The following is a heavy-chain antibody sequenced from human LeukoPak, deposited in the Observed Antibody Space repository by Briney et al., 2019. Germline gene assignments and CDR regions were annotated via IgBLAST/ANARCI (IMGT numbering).Heavy chain of an antibody. J-gene: IGHJ5*02. Sequence: ASVKVSCKTSGFTFTGYYIHWVRQAPGQRLEWMGWISPNSGDTDIAQKFQGRVTMTRDTSIATSYMEVDSLTSDDTAVYYCARESACGTTNCLAPADWLDPWGQGTLVIVSS. CDR1: GFTFTGYY. D-gene: IGHD2-2*01. CDR3: ARESACGTTNCLAPADWLDP. V-gene: IGHV1-2*02. CDR2: ISPNSGDT.